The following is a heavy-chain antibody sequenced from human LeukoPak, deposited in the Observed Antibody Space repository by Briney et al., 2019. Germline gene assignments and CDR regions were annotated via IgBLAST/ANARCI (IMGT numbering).Heavy chain of an antibody. Sequence: SETLSLSCTVSGASISGYHWSWIRQPAGKGLQWIGRIYPSGSDYNPSLKSRVTISVDKSKNQFSLKLRSVTAADTAVYYCAGVPWHYDTSGYYLNAFDLWGEGTVVTVSS. CDR2: IYPSGS. CDR3: AGVPWHYDTSGYYLNAFDL. CDR1: GASISGYH. V-gene: IGHV4-4*07. J-gene: IGHJ3*01. D-gene: IGHD3-22*01.